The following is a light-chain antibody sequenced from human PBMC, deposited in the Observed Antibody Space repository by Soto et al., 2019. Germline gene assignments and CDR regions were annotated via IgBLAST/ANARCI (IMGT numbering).Light chain of an antibody. CDR2: DAS. CDR1: QSVGSN. Sequence: EIVMTQSPATLSVSPGERVTLSCRARQSVGSNLAWYQQTPGQAPRVVIYDASTRATVIPARFSGSGSGTDFTLSVSGLEPEDFAVYYCQQYSSSPETFGQGTKVDIK. CDR3: QQYSSSPET. J-gene: IGKJ1*01. V-gene: IGKV3-15*01.